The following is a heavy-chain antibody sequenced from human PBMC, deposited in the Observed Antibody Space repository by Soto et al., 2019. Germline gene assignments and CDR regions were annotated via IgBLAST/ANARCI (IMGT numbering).Heavy chain of an antibody. CDR3: ASTTYYYGSGSYDY. Sequence: ASVKVSCKASGYTFTSYGISWVRQAPGQGLEWMGWISAYNGNTNYAQKLQGRVTMTTDTSTSTAYMELRSLRSDDTAVYYCASTTYYYGSGSYDYWGQRTLVTVSS. V-gene: IGHV1-18*01. D-gene: IGHD3-10*01. CDR1: GYTFTSYG. CDR2: ISAYNGNT. J-gene: IGHJ4*02.